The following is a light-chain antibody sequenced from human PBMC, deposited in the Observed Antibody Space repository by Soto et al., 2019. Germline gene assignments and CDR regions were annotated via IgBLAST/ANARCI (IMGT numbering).Light chain of an antibody. CDR3: QQANSFPLT. CDR2: TAS. Sequence: DIQMTQSPSSVSASVGDRVTITCRASQGMSSLLAWYQQKPGKAPNPLIHTASSLQSGVPSRFSGSASGTDFTLTISSLQLEDFATYYCQQANSFPLTCGGGNKVEIK. J-gene: IGKJ4*01. V-gene: IGKV1-12*01. CDR1: QGMSSL.